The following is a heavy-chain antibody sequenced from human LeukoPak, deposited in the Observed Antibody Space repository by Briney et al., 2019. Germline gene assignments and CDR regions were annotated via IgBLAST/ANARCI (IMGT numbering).Heavy chain of an antibody. J-gene: IGHJ5*02. D-gene: IGHD2-2*02. Sequence: SETLSLTCTVSGYSIISGYSWEWIRQPPGKGLERIGSFHYSGSTYYNPSLMSRVTISGDTSKNQFSLRLSSVTAADTAVYYCARAYCSSTSCYTEGWFDPWGQGTLVTVSS. CDR2: FHYSGST. CDR3: ARAYCSSTSCYTEGWFDP. CDR1: GYSIISGYS. V-gene: IGHV4-38-2*02.